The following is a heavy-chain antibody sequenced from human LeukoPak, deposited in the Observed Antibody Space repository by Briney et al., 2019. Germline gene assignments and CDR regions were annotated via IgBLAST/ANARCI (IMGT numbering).Heavy chain of an antibody. CDR3: ARGRAAGTFDY. V-gene: IGHV4-34*01. CDR1: GGSFSGYY. J-gene: IGHJ4*02. CDR2: INHSGST. Sequence: SETLSLTCAVYGGSFSGYYWSWIRQPPGKGLEWIGEINHSGSTNYNPSLKSRVTISVDTSKNQFSLKLSSVTAADTAVYYCARGRAAGTFDYWGQGTLVTVSS. D-gene: IGHD1-1*01.